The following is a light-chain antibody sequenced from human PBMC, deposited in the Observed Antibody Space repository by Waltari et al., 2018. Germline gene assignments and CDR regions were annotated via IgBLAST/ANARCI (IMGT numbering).Light chain of an antibody. CDR2: DVT. CDR3: CSYAGSYSWV. CDR1: SSDVGAYNY. V-gene: IGLV2-11*01. Sequence: QSALTQPRSVSGSPGQSVTISCTGTSSDVGAYNYVSWYQQHPGQAPRLMIYDVTKRPSGVPDRFSGSNSGNTASLTISRLQAEDEGDYYCCSYAGSYSWVFGGGTKLTVL. J-gene: IGLJ3*02.